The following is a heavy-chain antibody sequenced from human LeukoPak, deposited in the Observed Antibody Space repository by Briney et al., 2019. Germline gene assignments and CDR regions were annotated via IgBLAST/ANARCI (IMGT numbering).Heavy chain of an antibody. CDR1: GFTFSSYG. Sequence: GGSLRLSCAVSGFTFSSYGMHWVRQAPGKGLEWVAVISYDGSNKYYADSVKGRFTISRDNSKNTLYLQMNSLRAEDTALYYCAKDMNSLGGVTPYDYWGQGTLVTVSS. V-gene: IGHV3-30*18. CDR2: ISYDGSNK. J-gene: IGHJ4*02. D-gene: IGHD2-21*02. CDR3: AKDMNSLGGVTPYDY.